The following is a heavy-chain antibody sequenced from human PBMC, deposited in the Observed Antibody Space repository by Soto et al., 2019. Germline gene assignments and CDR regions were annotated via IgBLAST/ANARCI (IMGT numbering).Heavy chain of an antibody. CDR1: KFTFASYV. V-gene: IGHV3-30*04. CDR2: ISFDGTNK. D-gene: IGHD3-22*01. Sequence: QVQLVESGGGVVQPERSQRLSCTASKFTFASYVMHWVRQAPGEGLEWVALISFDGTNKYYADSVKGRFTISRDNSKNTMYLQMNSLRPEDTAVYYCAREMIPMIMGGMSDMDVWGQGTTVTDS. CDR3: AREMIPMIMGGMSDMDV. J-gene: IGHJ6*02.